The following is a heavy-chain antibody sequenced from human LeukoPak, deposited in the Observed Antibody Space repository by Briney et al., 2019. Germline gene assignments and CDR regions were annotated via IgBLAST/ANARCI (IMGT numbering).Heavy chain of an antibody. J-gene: IGHJ4*02. CDR3: ARATWGYQFDC. Sequence: SGGSLRLSCAASGFTVRTNYVSWVRQAPGKGLEWVSVIYSSGSTYYADSVKNRFTISRDEFNNTVYLQMNSLRVEDTAVYCCARATWGYQFDCWGQGTLVTVSS. CDR1: GFTVRTNY. D-gene: IGHD5-12*01. CDR2: IYSSGST. V-gene: IGHV3-66*01.